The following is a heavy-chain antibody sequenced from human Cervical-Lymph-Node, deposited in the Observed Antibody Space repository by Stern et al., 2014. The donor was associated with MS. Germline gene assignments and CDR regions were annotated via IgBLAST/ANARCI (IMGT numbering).Heavy chain of an antibody. V-gene: IGHV1-69*01. CDR1: GGTFSVYA. D-gene: IGHD2-2*02. CDR3: ARDGRHSYTYALDV. Sequence: VQLVESGAEVKKPGSSVKISCKASGGTFSVYAINWLRQAPGQGLEWMGGIIPVLGTATYAQKFQGRVTITADDSTRTTAMQLSSLRSNDTAVYYCARDGRHSYTYALDVWGQGTTVTVSS. CDR2: IIPVLGTA. J-gene: IGHJ6*02.